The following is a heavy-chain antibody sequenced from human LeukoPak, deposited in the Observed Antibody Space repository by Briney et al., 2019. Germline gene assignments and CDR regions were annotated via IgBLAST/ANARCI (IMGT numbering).Heavy chain of an antibody. CDR1: GYTFIGYY. J-gene: IGHJ4*02. CDR3: AREAEGNIVGATIDY. V-gene: IGHV1-2*02. D-gene: IGHD1-26*01. Sequence: ASVKVSCKASGYTFIGYYMHWVRQAPGQGLEWMGWINPNSGGTNYAQKFQGRVTMTRDTSISTAYMELSRLRSDDTAVYYCAREAEGNIVGATIDYWGQGTLVTVSS. CDR2: INPNSGGT.